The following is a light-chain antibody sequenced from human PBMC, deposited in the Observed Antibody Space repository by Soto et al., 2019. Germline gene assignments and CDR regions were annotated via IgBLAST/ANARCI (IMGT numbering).Light chain of an antibody. CDR1: QRFSSN. CDR3: QQYIKLPIT. Sequence: SMSDVTLTETPGVLSALSCRASQRFSSNLAWYQQKPGEAPRLLISDASTWPTGIPSRFSGSGSGTEFTLTVSSLQSEDFAVYYCQQYIKLPITFGRGTRLEIK. CDR2: DAS. V-gene: IGKV3-15*01. J-gene: IGKJ5*01.